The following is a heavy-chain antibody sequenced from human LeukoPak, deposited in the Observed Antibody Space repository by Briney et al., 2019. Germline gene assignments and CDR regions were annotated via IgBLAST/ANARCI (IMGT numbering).Heavy chain of an antibody. Sequence: ASVKVSCKASGYTFTDYYIHWVRQAPGQGLQWMGWINPNSGGTNYAQKFQDRVTMTRDTSISTAYMELSRLTSDDTAVYYCARVADSTGTTGIFTLYWFDPWGQGILVTVSS. D-gene: IGHD1-1*01. J-gene: IGHJ5*02. CDR3: ARVADSTGTTGIFTLYWFDP. V-gene: IGHV1-2*02. CDR1: GYTFTDYY. CDR2: INPNSGGT.